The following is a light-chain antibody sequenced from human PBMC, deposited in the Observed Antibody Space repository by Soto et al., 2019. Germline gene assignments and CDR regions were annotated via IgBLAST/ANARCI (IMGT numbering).Light chain of an antibody. CDR1: SGQSSYA. Sequence: QSVLTQSPSASASVGASVKLTCTVSSGQSSYAIAWHQQQPEKGPRYLMKLNSDGSHSKGDGIPDRFSGSSSGAERYLTISSLQSEDEAEYYCQTWGTGIWVFGGGTKLTVL. CDR3: QTWGTGIWV. J-gene: IGLJ3*02. V-gene: IGLV4-69*01. CDR2: LNSDGSH.